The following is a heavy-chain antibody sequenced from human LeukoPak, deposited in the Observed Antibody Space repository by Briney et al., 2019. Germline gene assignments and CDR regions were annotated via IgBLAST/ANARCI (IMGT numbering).Heavy chain of an antibody. CDR2: IIPIFGTA. J-gene: IGHJ4*02. Sequence: SVKVSCKASGGTFSSYAISWVRQAPGQGLEWMGRIIPIFGTANYAQKFQGRVTITTDESTSTAYMELSSLRSEDTGVYYSARGQDYYDSSGYYYTDFDYWGQGTLVTVSS. V-gene: IGHV1-69*05. CDR3: ARGQDYYDSSGYYYTDFDY. CDR1: GGTFSSYA. D-gene: IGHD3-22*01.